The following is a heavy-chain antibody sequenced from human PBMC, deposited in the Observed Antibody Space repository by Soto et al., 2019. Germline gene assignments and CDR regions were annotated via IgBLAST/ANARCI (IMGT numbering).Heavy chain of an antibody. V-gene: IGHV4-39*01. D-gene: IGHD3-22*01. CDR2: VHYSGST. J-gene: IGHJ4*02. CDR3: ARQHYYDSSGYYTWN. Sequence: SDTLSLTCSVSGDSIMSNIYYWGWIRQPPGKGLEWIATVHYSGSTYYTPSLKNRVTISADTSNNQFSLRLNSVTAADTAVYYCARQHYYDSSGYYTWNWGQGTLVTVS. CDR1: GDSIMSNIYY.